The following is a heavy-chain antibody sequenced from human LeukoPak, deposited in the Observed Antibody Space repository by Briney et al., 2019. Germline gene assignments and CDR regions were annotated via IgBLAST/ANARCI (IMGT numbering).Heavy chain of an antibody. D-gene: IGHD6-19*01. CDR1: GFTFSSYA. V-gene: IGHV3-23*01. CDR2: ISGSGGST. J-gene: IGHJ4*02. Sequence: PGGSLRLSCAASGFTFSSYAMSWVRQAPGKGLEWVSAISGSGGSTYYADSVKGRFTISRDNSKNTLYLQMNSLRAEDTAVYYCVKGLNLRSSGWLYYFDYWGQGTLVTVSS. CDR3: VKGLNLRSSGWLYYFDY.